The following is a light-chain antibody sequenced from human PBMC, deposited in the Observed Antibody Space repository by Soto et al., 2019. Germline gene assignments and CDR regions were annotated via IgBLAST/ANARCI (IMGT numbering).Light chain of an antibody. J-gene: IGKJ4*01. CDR3: QQRANWLT. Sequence: EIVLTQSPASVSLSPGERVTLSCRASQSIGRYLAWYQHIPGQAPRLLIYDASNRATGIPARFSGSGSGTYFTLTISSLEPEDFAAYYCQQRANWLTFGGGTKVEIK. V-gene: IGKV3-11*01. CDR2: DAS. CDR1: QSIGRY.